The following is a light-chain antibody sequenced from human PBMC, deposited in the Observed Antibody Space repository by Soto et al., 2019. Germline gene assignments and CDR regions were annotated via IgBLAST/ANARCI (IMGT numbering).Light chain of an antibody. V-gene: IGKV3-11*01. CDR3: QQRSNWPQIT. Sequence: EIVLTQSPATLSLSPGERATLSCRASQSVSKYLAWYQQKPGQAPRLLIHDASNMATGIPARFSGSGSGTDFTLAITSLEPKDFGVYYCQQRSNWPQITFGGGTKVEIK. J-gene: IGKJ4*01. CDR2: DAS. CDR1: QSVSKY.